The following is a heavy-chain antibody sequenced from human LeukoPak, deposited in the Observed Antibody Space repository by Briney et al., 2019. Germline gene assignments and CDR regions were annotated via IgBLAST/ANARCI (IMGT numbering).Heavy chain of an antibody. J-gene: IGHJ4*02. Sequence: GGSLRLSCAASGFTFSSYEMNWVRQAPGKGLEWVSYISSSGSAIYYADSVKGRFTISRDNAKISLYLQMNSLRAEDTAVYYCARDGDYGLLDYWGQGTLVTVSS. CDR2: ISSSGSAI. CDR3: ARDGDYGLLDY. D-gene: IGHD4-17*01. V-gene: IGHV3-48*03. CDR1: GFTFSSYE.